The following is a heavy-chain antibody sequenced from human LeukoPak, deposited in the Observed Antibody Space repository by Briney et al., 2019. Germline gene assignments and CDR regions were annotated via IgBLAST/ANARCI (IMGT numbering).Heavy chain of an antibody. CDR3: AGDKAGSQGAFDI. CDR1: GFTVSSNY. J-gene: IGHJ3*02. CDR2: IYSGGST. Sequence: PGGSLRLSCAASGFTVSSNYMSWVRQAPGKGLEWVSVIYSGGSTYYVDSVKGRFTISRDNSKNTLYLQMNSLRAEDTAVYYCAGDKAGSQGAFDIWGQGTMVTVSS. D-gene: IGHD3-10*01. V-gene: IGHV3-53*01.